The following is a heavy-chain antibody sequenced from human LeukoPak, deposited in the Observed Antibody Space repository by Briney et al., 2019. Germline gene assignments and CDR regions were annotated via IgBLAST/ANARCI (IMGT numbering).Heavy chain of an antibody. D-gene: IGHD5-24*01. V-gene: IGHV5-51*01. J-gene: IGHJ3*02. CDR1: GYSFTSYW. CDR3: ASTREMATSDAFDI. Sequence: GESLKISCKGSGYSFTSYWIGWVRQMPGKGLEWMGIIYPGDYDTRYSPSFQGQVTISHDKSISTAYLQWSSLKASDTAMYYCASTREMATSDAFDIWGQGTMVTVSS. CDR2: IYPGDYDT.